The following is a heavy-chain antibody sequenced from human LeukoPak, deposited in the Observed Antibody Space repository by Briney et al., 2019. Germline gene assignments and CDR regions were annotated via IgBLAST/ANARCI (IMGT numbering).Heavy chain of an antibody. D-gene: IGHD4-17*01. CDR1: GYTFINYG. Sequence: GASVKVSCKTSGYTFINYGVSWFRQAPGQRLEWMGWINAADGNTKYSQNFQGRVTISRDSSASTAYMELTSLTSEDTAVYYCAVGAFDYWGQGTLVTVSS. CDR3: AVGAFDY. V-gene: IGHV1-3*01. CDR2: INAADGNT. J-gene: IGHJ4*02.